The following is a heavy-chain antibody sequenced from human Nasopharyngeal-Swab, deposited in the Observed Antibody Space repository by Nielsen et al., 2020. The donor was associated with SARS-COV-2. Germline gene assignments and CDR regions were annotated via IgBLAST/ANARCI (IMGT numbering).Heavy chain of an antibody. CDR2: INHSGST. CDR1: GGSFSGYY. D-gene: IGHD6-6*01. V-gene: IGHV4-34*01. CDR3: ARVGQLVLRYYYYYGMDV. Sequence: SETLSLTCAVYGGSFSGYYWSWICAPPGKGLEWIGEINHSGSTNYNPSLKSPVTISVDTSTNQFSLKLSFVTAADTAVYYCARVGQLVLRYYYYYGMDVWGQGTTVTVSS. J-gene: IGHJ6*02.